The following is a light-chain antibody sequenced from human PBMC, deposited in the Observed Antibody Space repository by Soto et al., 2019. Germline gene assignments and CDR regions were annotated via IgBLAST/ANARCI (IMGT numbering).Light chain of an antibody. Sequence: EIVMTQSPATLSVSPGERATLSCRASQSVSSNLAWYQQKPGQAPRLLIYGASTRATGIPARFSGSGSGTEFTLTISSLQSEDFAVYYCQQYNNWLWTFGQGTRLEIK. CDR1: QSVSSN. V-gene: IGKV3-15*01. CDR3: QQYNNWLWT. J-gene: IGKJ5*01. CDR2: GAS.